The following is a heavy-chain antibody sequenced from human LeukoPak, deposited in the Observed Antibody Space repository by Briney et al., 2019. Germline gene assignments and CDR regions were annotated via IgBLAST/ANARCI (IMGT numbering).Heavy chain of an antibody. CDR3: ARGYDSRSHYFDY. CDR1: GGSFSGYY. V-gene: IGHV4-34*01. Sequence: SETLSLTCAVYGGSFSGYYWSWIRQPPGKGLEWIGEINHSGSTNYNPSLKSRVTISVDTSKNQFSLKLSSVTAADTAVYYCARGYDSRSHYFDYWGQGTLVTVSS. J-gene: IGHJ4*02. CDR2: INHSGST. D-gene: IGHD3-22*01.